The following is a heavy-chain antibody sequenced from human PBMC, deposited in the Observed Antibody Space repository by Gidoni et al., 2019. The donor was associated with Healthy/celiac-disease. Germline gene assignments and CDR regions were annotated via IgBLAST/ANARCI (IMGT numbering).Heavy chain of an antibody. Sequence: EVQLVESGGGLVKPGGSLRLYCAASGFTVSSYSIRWVRQAAGKGLEWVSSISSNSSYIYYADSVKGRFTISRDNAKNSLYLQMNSLRAEDTAVYYCASVSTAVAGPDAFDIWGQGTMVTVSS. CDR3: ASVSTAVAGPDAFDI. J-gene: IGHJ3*02. CDR2: ISSNSSYI. V-gene: IGHV3-21*01. CDR1: GFTVSSYS. D-gene: IGHD6-19*01.